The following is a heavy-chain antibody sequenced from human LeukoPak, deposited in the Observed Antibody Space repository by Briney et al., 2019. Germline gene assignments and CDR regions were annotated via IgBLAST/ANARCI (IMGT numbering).Heavy chain of an antibody. CDR1: GFSLTTSGMS. Sequence: SGPALVKPTQTLTLTCTFSGFSLTTSGMSVSWIRQPPGKALEWLARIDWDDDEFYMTSLKTRLTVSKDTSKNQVVLTLTNVHPVDTATYYCARTQFDSSGYLDDWGQGTLVTVSS. CDR3: ARTQFDSSGYLDD. J-gene: IGHJ4*02. V-gene: IGHV2-70*17. CDR2: IDWDDDE. D-gene: IGHD3-22*01.